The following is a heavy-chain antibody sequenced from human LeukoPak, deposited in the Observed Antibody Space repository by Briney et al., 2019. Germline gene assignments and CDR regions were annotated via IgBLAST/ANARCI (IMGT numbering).Heavy chain of an antibody. CDR2: FDPEDGET. Sequence: ASVKVSCKVSGYTLTELSMHWVRQAPGKGLEWMGGFDPEDGETIYAQKFQGRVTMTEDTSTDTAYMELSSLRSEDTAVYYCATGYYGSGSQRKQYYFDYWGQGTLVTASS. CDR3: ATGYYGSGSQRKQYYFDY. J-gene: IGHJ4*02. CDR1: GYTLTELS. V-gene: IGHV1-24*01. D-gene: IGHD3-10*01.